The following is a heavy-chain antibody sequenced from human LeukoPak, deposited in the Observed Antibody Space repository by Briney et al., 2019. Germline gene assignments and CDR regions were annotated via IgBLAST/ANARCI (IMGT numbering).Heavy chain of an antibody. J-gene: IGHJ4*02. CDR2: IYYSGIT. V-gene: IGHV4-39*01. Sequence: SETLSLTCTVSGGSIVSSSYYWGWIRQPPGKGLEWIGSIYYSGITYYNPSLKSRVTISVDTSKNQYSLKLTSVTAADPAVYYCARHEHDYGDSLGYYFDYWGQGTLVTVSS. CDR1: GGSIVSSSYY. D-gene: IGHD4-17*01. CDR3: ARHEHDYGDSLGYYFDY.